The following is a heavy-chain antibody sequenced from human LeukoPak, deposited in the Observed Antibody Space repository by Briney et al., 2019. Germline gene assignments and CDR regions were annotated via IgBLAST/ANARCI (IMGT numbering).Heavy chain of an antibody. D-gene: IGHD2-21*02. V-gene: IGHV1-18*01. CDR1: GYTFTSYG. CDR2: ISAYNGNT. CDR3: ARGPRLHYYYYMDV. J-gene: IGHJ6*03. Sequence: ASVKVSCKASGYTFTSYGISWVRQAPGQGREWRGGISAYNGNTNYAQKLQGRVTMTTDTSTSTAYMELRSLRSDATAVYYCARGPRLHYYYYMDVWGKGPRSPSP.